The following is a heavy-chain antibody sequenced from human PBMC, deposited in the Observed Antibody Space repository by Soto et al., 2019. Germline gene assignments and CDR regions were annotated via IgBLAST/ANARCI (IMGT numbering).Heavy chain of an antibody. CDR2: ISAYNGNT. J-gene: IGHJ6*02. Sequence: WASVKVSCKASGYTFTSYGISWVRQAPGQGLEWMGWISAYNGNTNYAQKLQGRVTMTTDTSTSTAYMELRSLRSDDTAVYYCASYTIFGVVGPGGMDVWGQGTTVTVSS. D-gene: IGHD3-3*01. CDR3: ASYTIFGVVGPGGMDV. CDR1: GYTFTSYG. V-gene: IGHV1-18*04.